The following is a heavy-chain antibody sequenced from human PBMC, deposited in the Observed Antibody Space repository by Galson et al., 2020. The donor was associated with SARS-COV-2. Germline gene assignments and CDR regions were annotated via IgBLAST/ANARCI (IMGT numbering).Heavy chain of an antibody. D-gene: IGHD3-22*01. Sequence: ASVKVSCNASGYTFTGYYMHWVRQAPGQGLEWMGRINPNSGGTTYAQKFQGRVTMTRDTSISTAYMELSRLRSDDTAVYYCARAEFLYYYDSSGYLNYYYYYMDVWGKGTTVTISS. CDR2: INPNSGGT. CDR3: ARAEFLYYYDSSGYLNYYYYYMDV. J-gene: IGHJ6*03. V-gene: IGHV1-2*06. CDR1: GYTFTGYY.